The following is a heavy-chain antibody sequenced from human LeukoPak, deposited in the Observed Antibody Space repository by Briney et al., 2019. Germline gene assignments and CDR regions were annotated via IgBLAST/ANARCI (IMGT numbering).Heavy chain of an antibody. CDR3: ARVGDPMIGKDARIDI. V-gene: IGHV1-69*04. CDR2: IIPILGIA. Sequence: GASVKVSCKASGGTFSSYAISWVRQAPGQGLEWMGRIIPILGIANYAQKFQGRVTITADKSTSTAYMELSSLRSEDTAVYYCARVGDPMIGKDARIDIWGQGTMVTVSS. J-gene: IGHJ3*02. D-gene: IGHD3-22*01. CDR1: GGTFSSYA.